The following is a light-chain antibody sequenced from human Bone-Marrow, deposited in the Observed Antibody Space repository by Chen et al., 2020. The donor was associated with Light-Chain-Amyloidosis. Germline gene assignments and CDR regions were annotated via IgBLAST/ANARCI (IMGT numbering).Light chain of an antibody. Sequence: QSALTQPASVSGSPVQSITISCSGTSSDVGGDNHVSWYQQHPAKAPQLMIYEVTNRPSCVPDRFSGSKSDNTASLTIAGLQTEDEADYFCSSYTITNTLVFGSGTRVTVL. CDR3: SSYTITNTLV. CDR1: SSDVGGDNH. J-gene: IGLJ1*01. CDR2: EVT. V-gene: IGLV2-14*01.